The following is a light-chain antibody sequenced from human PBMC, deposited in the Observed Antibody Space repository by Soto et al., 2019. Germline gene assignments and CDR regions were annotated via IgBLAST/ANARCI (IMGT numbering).Light chain of an antibody. J-gene: IGLJ1*01. CDR1: SRDVGGYTY. V-gene: IGLV2-11*01. CDR2: DVT. CDR3: CSYAGSFTYV. Sequence: QSVLTQPLSVSGSPGQSVTISCTGTSRDVGGYTYVSWYQQHPGKAPRLLIYDVTERPSGVPDRFSGSKSGNTASLTISGLQAHDEADYYCCSYAGSFTYVFGSGTKVTVL.